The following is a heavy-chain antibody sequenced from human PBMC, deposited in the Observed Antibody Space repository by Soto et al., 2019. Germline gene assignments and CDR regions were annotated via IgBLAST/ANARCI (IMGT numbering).Heavy chain of an antibody. CDR1: GFTFSSYG. CDR3: VKDGSSGWPYYYGLDV. J-gene: IGHJ6*02. D-gene: IGHD6-19*01. V-gene: IGHV3-30*18. CDR2: ISYDGSNK. Sequence: QVQLVESGGGVVQPGRSLRLSCAASGFTFSSYGMHLVRQAPGKGLEWVAVISYDGSNKYYADSVKGRFTISRDNSKNTLYLQMSSLRAEDTAVYYCVKDGSSGWPYYYGLDVWGQGTTVTVSS.